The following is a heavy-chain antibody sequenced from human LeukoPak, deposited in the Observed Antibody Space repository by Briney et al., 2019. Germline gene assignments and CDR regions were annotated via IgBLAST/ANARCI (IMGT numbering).Heavy chain of an antibody. CDR1: GFTFSSAA. V-gene: IGHV3-23*01. J-gene: IGHJ4*02. CDR3: AKGPQLGSSYHPDY. Sequence: GGSLSLSCAASGFTFSSAAMTWVRQAPGKGLEWGSTITGSDDRTYYADSVKGRFTVSRDYSKNTLHLQMNSLRVEDTAIYYCAKGPQLGSSYHPDYWGQGTLVTVSS. D-gene: IGHD2-2*01. CDR2: ITGSDDRT.